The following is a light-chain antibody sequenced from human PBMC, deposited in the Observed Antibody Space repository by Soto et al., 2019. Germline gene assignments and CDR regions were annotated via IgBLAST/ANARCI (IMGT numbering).Light chain of an antibody. CDR3: QQTYYSPIT. J-gene: IGKJ4*01. V-gene: IGKV1-39*01. CDR2: AFS. CDR1: QYISNF. Sequence: DIQVSQSKSSLSASVGDRVTFNCRGSQYISNFLRWYQQRPGNAPRPLIYAFSRLQGGVSPMFSGGGTGTDFTLTISILQAEDFGTYCCQQTYYSPITFGGGTKVDIK.